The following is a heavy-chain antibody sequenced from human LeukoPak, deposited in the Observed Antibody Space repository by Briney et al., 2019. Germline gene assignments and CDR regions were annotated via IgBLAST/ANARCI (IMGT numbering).Heavy chain of an antibody. CDR2: IIPIFGTA. CDR3: AREHRGYDSPLDY. Sequence: SVKVSCKASGGTFSSYAISWVRQAPGQGLEWMGGIIPIFGTANYAQKFQGRVTITTDESTSTAYMELSSLRSEDTAVYYCAREHRGYDSPLDYWGQGTLVTVSS. CDR1: GGTFSSYA. J-gene: IGHJ4*02. D-gene: IGHD5-12*01. V-gene: IGHV1-69*05.